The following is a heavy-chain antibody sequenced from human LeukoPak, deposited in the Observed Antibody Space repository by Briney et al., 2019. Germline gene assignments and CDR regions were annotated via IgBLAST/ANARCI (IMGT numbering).Heavy chain of an antibody. CDR1: GFTFNTYY. V-gene: IGHV3-30*18. CDR3: AKDLITMVRGSPMDV. Sequence: PGGSLRLSCAASGFTFNTYYMNWVRQAPGKGLEWVALLVYDGFYKYYADSVKGRFTISRDDSRNTLYLQLSSLRAEDTAVYYCAKDLITMVRGSPMDVWGQGTTVTVSS. CDR2: LVYDGFYK. J-gene: IGHJ6*02. D-gene: IGHD3-10*01.